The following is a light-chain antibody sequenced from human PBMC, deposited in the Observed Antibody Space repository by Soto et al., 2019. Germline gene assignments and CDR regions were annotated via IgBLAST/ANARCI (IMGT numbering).Light chain of an antibody. V-gene: IGLV1-40*01. J-gene: IGLJ1*01. CDR2: GNN. Sequence: QSVLTQPPSVSGAPGQRVTISCTGSSSNIGAGYDVHWYQQLPGTAPKLLIYGNNNRPSGVPDRFSGSKSDTSASLAITELQAEDGADYYCQSYDSSLSAYVFGPGTKVTVL. CDR3: QSYDSSLSAYV. CDR1: SSNIGAGYD.